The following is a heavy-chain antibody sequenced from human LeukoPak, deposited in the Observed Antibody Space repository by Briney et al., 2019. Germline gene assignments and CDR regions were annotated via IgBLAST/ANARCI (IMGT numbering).Heavy chain of an antibody. CDR2: ISSSGSTI. CDR3: ARGVYYYDSSGYAY. J-gene: IGHJ4*02. D-gene: IGHD3-22*01. Sequence: PGGSLRLSCAASGFTFSSYEMNWVRRAPGKGLEWVSYISSSGSTIYYADSVKGRFTISRDNAKNSLYLQMNSLRAEDTAVYYCARGVYYYDSSGYAYWGQGTLVTVSS. V-gene: IGHV3-48*03. CDR1: GFTFSSYE.